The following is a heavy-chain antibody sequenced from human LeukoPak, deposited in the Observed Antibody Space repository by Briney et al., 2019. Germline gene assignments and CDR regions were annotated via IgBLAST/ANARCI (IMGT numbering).Heavy chain of an antibody. CDR1: GGSFSGYY. J-gene: IGHJ4*02. Sequence: SETLSLTCAVYGGSFSGYYWSCIRQPPGKGLEWIGEINHSGSTNYNPSLKSRVIISVDTSKNQFSLKLSSVTAADTAVYYCARNDWNYSLNYFDYWGQGTLVTVSS. V-gene: IGHV4-34*01. CDR2: INHSGST. CDR3: ARNDWNYSLNYFDY. D-gene: IGHD1-7*01.